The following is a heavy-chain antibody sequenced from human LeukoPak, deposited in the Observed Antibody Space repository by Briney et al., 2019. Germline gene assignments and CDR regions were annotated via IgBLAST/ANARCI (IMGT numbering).Heavy chain of an antibody. CDR3: ARGHSGYDYYFDY. V-gene: IGHV4-30-4*01. CDR1: GGSISSGDYY. D-gene: IGHD5-12*01. Sequence: TSSQTLSLTCTVSGGSISSGDYYWSWIRQPPGKGLEWIGYIYYGGSTYYNPSLKSRVTISVDTSKNQFSLKLSSVTAADTAVYYCARGHSGYDYYFDYWGQGTLVTVSS. J-gene: IGHJ4*02. CDR2: IYYGGST.